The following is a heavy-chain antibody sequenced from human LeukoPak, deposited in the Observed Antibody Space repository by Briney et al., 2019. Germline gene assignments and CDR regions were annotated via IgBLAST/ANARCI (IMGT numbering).Heavy chain of an antibody. J-gene: IGHJ4*02. V-gene: IGHV4-61*01. Sequence: SETLSLTCTVSGGSVNSGTYYWTCIRQPPGKGLEWIGYIYYSGSTNYNPSLKSRVTISVDTSKNQFSLKLGSVTAADTAVYYCARGYSSSWFRQYYFDYWGQGTLVTVSS. CDR1: GGSVNSGTYY. CDR3: ARGYSSSWFRQYYFDY. CDR2: IYYSGST. D-gene: IGHD6-13*01.